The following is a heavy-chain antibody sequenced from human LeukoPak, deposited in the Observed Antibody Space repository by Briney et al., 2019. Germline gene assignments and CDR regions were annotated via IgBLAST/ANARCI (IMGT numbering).Heavy chain of an antibody. J-gene: IGHJ4*02. Sequence: SETLSLTCTVSGGSISSYYWSWIRQPPGKGLEWIGYIYYSGSTNYNPSLKSRVTISVDTSKNQFSLKLSSVTAADTAVYYCARDRREYSSSSGAAFDYWGQGTLVTVSS. CDR2: IYYSGST. D-gene: IGHD6-6*01. V-gene: IGHV4-59*01. CDR1: GGSISSYY. CDR3: ARDRREYSSSSGAAFDY.